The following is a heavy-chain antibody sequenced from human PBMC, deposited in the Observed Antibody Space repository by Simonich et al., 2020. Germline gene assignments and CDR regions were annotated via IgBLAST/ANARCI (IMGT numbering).Heavy chain of an antibody. V-gene: IGHV3-33*01. CDR1: GFTFSSYG. J-gene: IGHJ4*02. D-gene: IGHD6-13*01. Sequence: QVQLVESGGGVVQPGRSLRLSCAASGFTFSSYGMHWVRPAPGKGREWVAVIWYDGSNKYYADSVKGRFTISRDNSKNTLYLQMNSLRAEDTAVYYCARERAAAGEAFDYWGQGTLVTVSS. CDR2: IWYDGSNK. CDR3: ARERAAAGEAFDY.